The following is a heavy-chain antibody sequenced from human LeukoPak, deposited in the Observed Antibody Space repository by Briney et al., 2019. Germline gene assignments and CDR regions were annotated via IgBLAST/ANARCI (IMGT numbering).Heavy chain of an antibody. J-gene: IGHJ4*02. CDR3: AKDREFKWELPYFDY. Sequence: GGSLRLPCAASGFTFSSYAMSWVRQAPGKGLEWVSAISGSGGSTYYADSVKGRFTISRDNSKNTLYLQMNSLRAEDTAVYYCAKDREFKWELPYFDYWGQGTLVTVSS. CDR2: ISGSGGST. V-gene: IGHV3-23*01. D-gene: IGHD1-26*01. CDR1: GFTFSSYA.